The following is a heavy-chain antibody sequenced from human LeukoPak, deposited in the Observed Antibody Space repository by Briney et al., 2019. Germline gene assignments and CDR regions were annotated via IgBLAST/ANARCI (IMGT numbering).Heavy chain of an antibody. D-gene: IGHD2-2*01. CDR2: IYYSGST. J-gene: IGHJ3*02. V-gene: IGHV4-31*03. CDR1: GGSISRGGYY. Sequence: PSQTLSLTCTVSGGSISRGGYYCSWIRQHPGKGLEWIWYIYYSGSTYYNPSLKSRVTISVDTSKNQLSLKLSSVTAADTAVYYCARGWRTSAFDIWGQGTMVTVSS. CDR3: ARGWRTSAFDI.